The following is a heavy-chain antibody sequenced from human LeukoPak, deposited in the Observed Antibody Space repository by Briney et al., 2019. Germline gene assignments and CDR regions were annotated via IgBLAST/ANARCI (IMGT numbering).Heavy chain of an antibody. Sequence: SETLSLTCTVSDGSISSYYWSWIRQPPGKGLEWIGYIYYSGSTNYNPSLKSRVTISVDTSKNQFSLKLSSVTAADTAVYYCARRGYGSGSFNRYYFDYWGQGNLVTVSS. CDR1: DGSISSYY. V-gene: IGHV4-59*08. J-gene: IGHJ4*02. CDR3: ARRGYGSGSFNRYYFDY. CDR2: IYYSGST. D-gene: IGHD3-10*01.